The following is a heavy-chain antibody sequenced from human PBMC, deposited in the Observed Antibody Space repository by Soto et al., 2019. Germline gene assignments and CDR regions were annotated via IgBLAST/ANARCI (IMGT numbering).Heavy chain of an antibody. CDR1: GYTFTSYA. J-gene: IGHJ3*02. Sequence: ASVKVSCKASGYTFTSYAMHWVRQAPGQRLEWMGWINAGNGNTKYSQKFQGRVTITRDTSASTAYMELSSLRSEDTAVYYCARAGGDADYGDPGGNVFIIGGKGKMVTV. D-gene: IGHD4-17*01. CDR3: ARAGGDADYGDPGGNVFII. CDR2: INAGNGNT. V-gene: IGHV1-3*01.